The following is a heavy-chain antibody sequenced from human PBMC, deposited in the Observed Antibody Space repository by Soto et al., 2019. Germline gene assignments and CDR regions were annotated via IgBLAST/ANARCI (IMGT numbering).Heavy chain of an antibody. CDR1: GFSLSTRGKT. D-gene: IGHD3-22*01. V-gene: IGHV2-5*01. J-gene: IGHJ4*02. CDR3: TLRDDSSRGPIY. Sequence: GSGPYAGEPTQTLTLTCTVSGFSLSTRGKTLGWIRQPPGEAPEWLALGEQYSPSLQSRLTFTKDTSKNQVVLTMTDMDPVDTATYYCTLRDDSSRGPIYWGQGILVTVS. CDR2: GE.